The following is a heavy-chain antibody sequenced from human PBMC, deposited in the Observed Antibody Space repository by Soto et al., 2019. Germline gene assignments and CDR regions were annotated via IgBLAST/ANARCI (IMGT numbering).Heavy chain of an antibody. CDR3: ATGDHLDY. CDR1: GFTFSTYG. D-gene: IGHD3-10*01. Sequence: GGSLRLSCAASGFTFSTYGMHWVRQAPGKGLEWVALIWFDGSDKYYADSVKGRFTISRDNVKNSVFLQMNRLRAEDTAVYYCATGDHLDYWGQGTVVTVSS. J-gene: IGHJ4*02. CDR2: IWFDGSDK. V-gene: IGHV3-33*01.